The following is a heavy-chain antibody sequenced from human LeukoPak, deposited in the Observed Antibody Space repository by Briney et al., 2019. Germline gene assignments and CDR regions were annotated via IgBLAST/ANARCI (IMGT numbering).Heavy chain of an antibody. V-gene: IGHV3-30*18. J-gene: IGHJ2*01. D-gene: IGHD6-19*01. CDR2: ISYDGNNK. CDR3: AKTDIAVTDWYFDL. Sequence: GGSLRLSCAASGFTFSTYGMHWVRQAPGKGLEWVALISYDGNNKYYADSVKGRFTISRDNSKNTLYLQMNSLRAEDTAVYYCAKTDIAVTDWYFDLWGRGTLVTVSS. CDR1: GFTFSTYG.